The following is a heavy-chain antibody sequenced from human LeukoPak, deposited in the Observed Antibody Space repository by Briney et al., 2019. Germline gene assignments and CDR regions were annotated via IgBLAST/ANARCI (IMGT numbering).Heavy chain of an antibody. CDR2: IYYSGST. CDR3: ARDGHYYDSSGYYVSWFDP. CDR1: GGSISSGGYY. Sequence: SETLSLTCTVSGGSISSGGYYWSWIRQHPGKGLEWIGYIYYSGSTYYNPSLKSQVTISVDTSKNQFSLKLSSVTAADTAVYYCARDGHYYDSSGYYVSWFDPWGQGTLVTVSS. D-gene: IGHD3-22*01. J-gene: IGHJ5*02. V-gene: IGHV4-31*01.